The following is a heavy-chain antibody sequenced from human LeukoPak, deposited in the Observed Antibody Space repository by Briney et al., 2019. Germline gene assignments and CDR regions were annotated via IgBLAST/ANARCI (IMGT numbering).Heavy chain of an antibody. CDR3: ARDAVDTANAV. CDR2: ISYDGSNK. CDR1: GFTFSSYA. D-gene: IGHD5-18*01. J-gene: IGHJ6*02. V-gene: IGHV3-30-3*01. Sequence: GGSLRLSCAASGFTFSSYAMHWVRQAPGKGLEWVAVISYDGSNKYYADSVKGRFTISRDNAKNTLYLQMNSLRAEDTAVYYCARDAVDTANAVWGQGTTVTVSS.